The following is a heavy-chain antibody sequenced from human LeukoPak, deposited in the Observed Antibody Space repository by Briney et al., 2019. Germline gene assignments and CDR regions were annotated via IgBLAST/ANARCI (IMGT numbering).Heavy chain of an antibody. CDR3: AKGGSGYYYNNGMDV. J-gene: IGHJ6*02. D-gene: IGHD3-3*01. CDR2: ISGSGDRT. CDR1: GFMFSSYA. Sequence: GGSLRLSCAASGFMFSSYAMSWVRQAPGKGLEWVSDISGSGDRTNQADSVKGRFTISRDNSKNTLYLQMNSLRAEDAAVYYCAKGGSGYYYNNGMDVWGQGTTVTVSS. V-gene: IGHV3-23*01.